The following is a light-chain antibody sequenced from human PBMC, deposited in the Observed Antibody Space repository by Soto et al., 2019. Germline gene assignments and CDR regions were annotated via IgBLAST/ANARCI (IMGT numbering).Light chain of an antibody. CDR2: AAS. CDR3: QQADTFPLT. Sequence: DIQMTQSPSSVSASVGDRVTITCRASQGISSWVAWYQQKPGKAPNLLIYAASSLQSGVPSRFSGSGSGTEFTLTISCLQLEDFATYYCQQADTFPLTFGGGAKVEIK. J-gene: IGKJ4*01. V-gene: IGKV1-12*01. CDR1: QGISSW.